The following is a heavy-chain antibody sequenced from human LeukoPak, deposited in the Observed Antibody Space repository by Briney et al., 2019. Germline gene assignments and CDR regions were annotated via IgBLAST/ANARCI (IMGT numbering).Heavy chain of an antibody. V-gene: IGHV3-74*01. CDR2: IKTDGSDR. J-gene: IGHJ4*02. CDR1: GFRFSDYW. D-gene: IGHD4-11*01. Sequence: GGSLRLSCVVSGFRFSDYWMHWVRNAPGKGLVWVSGIKTDGSDRRYADFVTGRFTISRDNAKNILFLQMNSLRAEDTAVYYCIRDFLTVTTNDYWGQGTLVTVSS. CDR3: IRDFLTVTTNDY.